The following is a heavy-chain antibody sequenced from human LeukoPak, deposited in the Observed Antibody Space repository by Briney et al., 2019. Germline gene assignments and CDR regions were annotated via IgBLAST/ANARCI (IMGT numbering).Heavy chain of an antibody. V-gene: IGHV4-61*02. CDR1: GGSIRSGSNY. D-gene: IGHD1-26*01. J-gene: IGHJ6*03. CDR2: VYPSGST. CDR3: AREPYSGSYFFPYYMDV. Sequence: SETLSLTCTVSGGSIRSGSNYWGWIRQPAGKGLEWIGRVYPSGSTTYNPSLKSRVTISVDTSKNQFSLKLSSVTAADTAVYYCAREPYSGSYFFPYYMDVWGKGTTVTISS.